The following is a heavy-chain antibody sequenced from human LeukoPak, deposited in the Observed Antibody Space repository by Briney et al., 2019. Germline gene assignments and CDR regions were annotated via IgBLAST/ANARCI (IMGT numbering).Heavy chain of an antibody. V-gene: IGHV3-48*01. D-gene: IGHD4-17*01. CDR3: AKDYGDYVFYFDY. CDR2: ISSSSSTI. J-gene: IGHJ4*02. CDR1: GFTLSSYS. Sequence: GGSLRLSCAASGFTLSSYSMNWVRQAPGKGLEWVSYISSSSSTIYYADSVKGRFTISRDNSKNTLYLQMNSLRAEDTAVYYCAKDYGDYVFYFDYWGQGTLVTVSS.